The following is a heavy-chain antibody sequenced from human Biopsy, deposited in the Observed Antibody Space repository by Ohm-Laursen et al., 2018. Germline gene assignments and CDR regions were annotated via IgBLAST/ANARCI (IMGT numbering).Heavy chain of an antibody. CDR2: ISDGGTTI. V-gene: IGHV3-11*01. J-gene: IGHJ6*02. D-gene: IGHD1-26*01. Sequence: SLRLSCAASGFPFSDYYMRWIRQAPGKGLDWVSYISDGGTTIYYADSVKGRFTISRDNARRFLFLQMNNLKSEDTAFYYCARDRGGARYGMDVWGRGTTVTVSS. CDR1: GFPFSDYY. CDR3: ARDRGGARYGMDV.